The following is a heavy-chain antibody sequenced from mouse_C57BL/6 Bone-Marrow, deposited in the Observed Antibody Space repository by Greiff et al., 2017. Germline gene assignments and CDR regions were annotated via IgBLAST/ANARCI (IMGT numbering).Heavy chain of an antibody. CDR2: IDPAGSYT. CDR3: ARGDPGFAY. Sequence: QVQLQQPGAELVKPGASVKLSCKASGYTFTSYWMHWVKQRPGQGLEWIGEIDPAGSYTNYNQKFKGKATLTVDTSSSTAYMQLSSLTSEDSAVYYCARGDPGFAYWGKGTLVTVSA. J-gene: IGHJ3*01. CDR1: GYTFTSYW. V-gene: IGHV1-50*01.